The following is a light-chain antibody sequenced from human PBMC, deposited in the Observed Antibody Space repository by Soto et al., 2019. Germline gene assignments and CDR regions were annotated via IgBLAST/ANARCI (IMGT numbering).Light chain of an antibody. CDR1: SSNIGSYP. J-gene: IGLJ1*01. Sequence: QSVLTQSPSASGTPGQRVTISCYGSSSNIGSYPVYWYQQLPGTAPKLLINSDDQRPSGVPDRFSASKSGTSASLPISGLRSEDEADYYCAAWDASLSGHVFGAGTKLTVL. CDR2: SDD. CDR3: AAWDASLSGHV. V-gene: IGLV1-47*02.